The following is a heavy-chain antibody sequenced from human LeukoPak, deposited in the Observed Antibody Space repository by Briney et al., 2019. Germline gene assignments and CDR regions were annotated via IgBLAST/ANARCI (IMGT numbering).Heavy chain of an antibody. V-gene: IGHV3-53*01. D-gene: IGHD3-22*01. CDR3: ARGVADYYDSSGYQN. Sequence: GGSLRLSCAASGFTVSSNYMSWVRQAPGKGLEWVSVIYSGGKTNYADSVKGRFTISRDSSKNTLYLQMNSLRAEDTAMYYCARGVADYYDSSGYQNWGQGTLVTVSS. J-gene: IGHJ4*02. CDR2: IYSGGKT. CDR1: GFTVSSNY.